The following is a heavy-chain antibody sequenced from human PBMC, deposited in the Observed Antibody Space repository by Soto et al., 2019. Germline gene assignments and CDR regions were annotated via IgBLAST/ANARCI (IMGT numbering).Heavy chain of an antibody. CDR2: INSDGSST. Sequence: EVQLVESGGGLVQPGESLRLSCAASGFTFSSYWMHWVRQAPGKGMVWVSRINSDGSSTSYAGSVKRRFTISRDNANNTLYRQRNSLLAEDTAVYYCVRTSLVVATATREDSLGQGTLGTVSS. CDR1: GFTFSSYW. D-gene: IGHD2-15*01. CDR3: VRTSLVVATATREDS. J-gene: IGHJ4*02. V-gene: IGHV3-74*01.